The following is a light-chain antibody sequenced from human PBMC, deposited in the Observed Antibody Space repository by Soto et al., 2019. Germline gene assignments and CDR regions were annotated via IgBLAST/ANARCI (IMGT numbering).Light chain of an antibody. J-gene: IGKJ1*01. CDR2: DAS. CDR3: QVRDVWPT. V-gene: IGKV3-11*01. CDR1: QSVSTS. Sequence: IVFTQSPATLSLSPGERAALSCRASQSVSTSLAWYQHKPGQAPRLIIYDASKRAPGIPARFSGSGSGTDFTLTISSPEPEDFAVYYCQVRDVWPTFGQGTKV.